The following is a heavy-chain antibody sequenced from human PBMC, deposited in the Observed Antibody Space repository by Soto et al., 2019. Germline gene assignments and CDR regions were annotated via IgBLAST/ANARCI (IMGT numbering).Heavy chain of an antibody. J-gene: IGHJ4*02. CDR2: ISSSSSYT. CDR3: ARGGVDFWSGYWGVDF. CDR1: GFTFSDYY. V-gene: IGHV3-11*05. D-gene: IGHD3-3*01. Sequence: GGSLRLSCAAPGFTFSDYYMSWIRQAPGKGLEWVSYISSSSSYTNYADSVKGRFIISRYNAKNSLYLEMNTLRAEDTAVYYCARGGVDFWSGYWGVDFWGQGTLVTVSS.